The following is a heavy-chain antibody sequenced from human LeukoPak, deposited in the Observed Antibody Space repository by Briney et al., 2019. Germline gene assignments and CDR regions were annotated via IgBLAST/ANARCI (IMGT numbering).Heavy chain of an antibody. CDR2: ISAYNGNT. CDR1: GYTFTSYG. D-gene: IGHD2-21*02. V-gene: IGHV1-18*01. CDR3: ARTYCGGDCYLIDY. J-gene: IGHJ4*02. Sequence: ASVKVSCKASGYTFTSYGISWVRQAPGQGLEWMGWISAYNGNTNYTQKLQGRVTTTTDTSTSTAYMELRSLRSDDTAVYYCARTYCGGDCYLIDYWGQGTLVTVSS.